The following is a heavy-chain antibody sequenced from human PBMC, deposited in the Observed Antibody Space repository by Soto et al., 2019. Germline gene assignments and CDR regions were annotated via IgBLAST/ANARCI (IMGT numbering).Heavy chain of an antibody. CDR3: AREGISWYYYNRVDAFDI. V-gene: IGHV1-3*01. CDR1: GYTFTSYA. D-gene: IGHD6-13*01. J-gene: IGHJ3*02. CDR2: INAGNGNT. Sequence: QVQLVQSGAEVKKPGASVKVSCKASGYTFTSYAMHWVRQAPGQRLEGMGWINAGNGNTKYSQKFQGRVTITRDTAASTAYMELSSLRSEDTAVYYCAREGISWYYYNRVDAFDIWGQGTMVTVSS.